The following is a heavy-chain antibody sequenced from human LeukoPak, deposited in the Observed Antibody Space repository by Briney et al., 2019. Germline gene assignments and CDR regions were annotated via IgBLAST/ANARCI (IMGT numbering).Heavy chain of an antibody. V-gene: IGHV3-33*01. Sequence: HAGGSLRLSCAASGFTFNTYAMHWVRQAPGKGLEWVAVVWYDGSDTYYGDSVKGRLTISRDNSKNTLYLQMNSLRGEDTAVYYCARGGSTWCYFDYWGQGTLVTVSS. CDR2: VWYDGSDT. CDR3: ARGGSTWCYFDY. CDR1: GFTFNTYA. J-gene: IGHJ4*02. D-gene: IGHD6-13*01.